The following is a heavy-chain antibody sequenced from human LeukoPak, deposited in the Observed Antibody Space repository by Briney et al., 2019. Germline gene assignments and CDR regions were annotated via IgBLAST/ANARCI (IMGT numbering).Heavy chain of an antibody. D-gene: IGHD2-21*02. V-gene: IGHV1-46*01. Sequence: ASVKVSCKASGYTFTSYYMHWVRQAPGQGLEWMGIINPSGGSTSYAQKFQGRVTMTGDTSTSTVYMELSSLRSEDTAVYYCARAYCGGDCYPLSWYFDLWGRGTLVTVSS. CDR3: ARAYCGGDCYPLSWYFDL. CDR2: INPSGGST. J-gene: IGHJ2*01. CDR1: GYTFTSYY.